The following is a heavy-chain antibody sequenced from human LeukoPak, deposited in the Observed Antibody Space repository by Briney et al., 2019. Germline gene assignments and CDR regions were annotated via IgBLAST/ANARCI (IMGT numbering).Heavy chain of an antibody. CDR3: ARDRGDCSSTSCYPRGDDAFDI. CDR1: GGSISSGGYY. J-gene: IGHJ3*02. Sequence: SETLSLTCTVSGGSISSGGYYWSWIRQHPGKGLEWIGYIYYSGSTYYNPSLKSRVTISVDTSKNQFSLKLSSVTAADTAVYYCARDRGDCSSTSCYPRGDDAFDIWGQGTMVTVSS. V-gene: IGHV4-31*03. CDR2: IYYSGST. D-gene: IGHD2-2*01.